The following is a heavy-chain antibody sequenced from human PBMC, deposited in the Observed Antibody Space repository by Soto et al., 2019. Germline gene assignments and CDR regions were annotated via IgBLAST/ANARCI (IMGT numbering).Heavy chain of an antibody. CDR3: AKSVYNGNDGFFDY. CDR2: ISYDGVNN. D-gene: IGHD1-1*01. Sequence: QVQLVESGGVVVQPGRSLRLSCAASGFTFSTYGMHWVRQAPGKGLEWVAVISYDGVNNHYADSVKGRITISRDNSKNTLYLQMNSLSAEDTAVYCCAKSVYNGNDGFFDYWGQGTLVTVSS. V-gene: IGHV3-30*18. CDR1: GFTFSTYG. J-gene: IGHJ4*02.